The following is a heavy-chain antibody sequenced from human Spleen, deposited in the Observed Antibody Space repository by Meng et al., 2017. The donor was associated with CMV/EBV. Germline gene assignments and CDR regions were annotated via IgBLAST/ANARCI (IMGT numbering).Heavy chain of an antibody. J-gene: IGHJ4*02. D-gene: IGHD2-15*01. Sequence: SGFTCSSYAMSWVRQAPGKGLEWVSAISGSGGSTYYADSVKGRFTISRDNSKNTLYLQMNSLRAEDTAVYYCVLGIETYCSGGSCYGWGQGTLVTVSS. CDR2: ISGSGGST. CDR3: VLGIETYCSGGSCYG. V-gene: IGHV3-23*01. CDR1: GFTCSSYA.